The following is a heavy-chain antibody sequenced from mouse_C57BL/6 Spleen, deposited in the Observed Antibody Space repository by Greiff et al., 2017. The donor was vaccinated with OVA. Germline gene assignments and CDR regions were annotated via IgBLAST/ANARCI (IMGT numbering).Heavy chain of an antibody. J-gene: IGHJ4*01. D-gene: IGHD2-10*02. CDR2: INYDGSST. Sequence: EVQLVESEGGLVQPGSSMKLSCTASGFTFSDYYMAWVRQVPEKGLEWVANINYDGSSTYYLDSLKSRFIISRDNAKNILYLQMSSLKSEDTATYYCARGEYRMDYWGQGTSVTVSS. V-gene: IGHV5-16*01. CDR1: GFTFSDYY. CDR3: ARGEYRMDY.